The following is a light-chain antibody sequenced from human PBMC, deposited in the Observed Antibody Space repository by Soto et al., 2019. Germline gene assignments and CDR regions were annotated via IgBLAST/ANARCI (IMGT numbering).Light chain of an antibody. CDR3: SSYTSSSTPLYV. Sequence: QSVLTQPASVCGSPGQSITISCTGTSSDVGGYNYVSWYQQHPGKAPKLMIYDVSNRPSGVSNRFSGSKSGNTASLTISGLQAEDEADYYCSSYTSSSTPLYVFGIGTKVTVL. J-gene: IGLJ1*01. V-gene: IGLV2-14*01. CDR2: DVS. CDR1: SSDVGGYNY.